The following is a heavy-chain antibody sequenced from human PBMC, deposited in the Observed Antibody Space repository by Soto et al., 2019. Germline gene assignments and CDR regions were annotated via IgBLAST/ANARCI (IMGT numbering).Heavy chain of an antibody. D-gene: IGHD3-22*01. CDR1: GFTFSDSV. CDR2: MSGDCRT. V-gene: IGHV3-23*01. Sequence: GGSLRLSCVVSGFTFSDSVMSWVRQAPGKGLEWLSVMSGDCRTRYAFSVTGRFTISRDNSKNTLYLQMRSLRAEDAAAYYCVKWHTSNFDSLPFTGFDFWGQGTQVTVSS. CDR3: VKWHTSNFDSLPFTGFDF. J-gene: IGHJ4*02.